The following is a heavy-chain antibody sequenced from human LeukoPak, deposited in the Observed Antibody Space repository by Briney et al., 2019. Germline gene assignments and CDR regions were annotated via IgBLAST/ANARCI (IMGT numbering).Heavy chain of an antibody. CDR1: GFTFSSYA. D-gene: IGHD3-10*01. CDR2: ISGSGGST. J-gene: IGHJ5*02. Sequence: GGSLRLSCAASGFTFSSYAMSWVRQAPGKGLEWVSAISGSGGSTYYADSVKGRFTISRDNSKNTLYLQMNSQRAEDTDVYYCAKEGDQAYYYGSGSYLDPWGQGTLVTVSS. V-gene: IGHV3-23*01. CDR3: AKEGDQAYYYGSGSYLDP.